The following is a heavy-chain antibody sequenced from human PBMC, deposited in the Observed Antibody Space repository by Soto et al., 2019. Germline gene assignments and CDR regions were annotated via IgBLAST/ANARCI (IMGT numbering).Heavy chain of an antibody. Sequence: ASVKVSCKASGYSFTRYPIHWVRQAPGQSLEWMGWTNAGNGNTKYSQKFQGRVTITRGTSASTAYMELSSLRSEDTSVYYCGRDSKWDDTSVGMDVWGQGTKVTVSS. CDR3: GRDSKWDDTSVGMDV. CDR1: GYSFTRYP. CDR2: TNAGNGNT. J-gene: IGHJ6*02. D-gene: IGHD3-22*01. V-gene: IGHV1-3*01.